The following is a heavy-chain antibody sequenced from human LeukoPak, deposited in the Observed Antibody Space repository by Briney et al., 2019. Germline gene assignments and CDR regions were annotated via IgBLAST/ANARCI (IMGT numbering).Heavy chain of an antibody. CDR2: IYYSGST. D-gene: IGHD2-15*01. CDR1: GGSISSYY. Sequence: PSETLSLTCAVYGGSISSYYWSWIRQPPGKVREWIGYIYYSGSTNYNPSLKSRVTISVDTSKNQFALKLSSVTAADTAVYYCARVHPLGYCSGGSCYWAPFDYWGQGTLVTVSS. V-gene: IGHV4-59*01. CDR3: ARVHPLGYCSGGSCYWAPFDY. J-gene: IGHJ4*02.